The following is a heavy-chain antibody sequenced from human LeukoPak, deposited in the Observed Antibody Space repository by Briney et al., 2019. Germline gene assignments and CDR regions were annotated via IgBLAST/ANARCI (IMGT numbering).Heavy chain of an antibody. Sequence: GGSLRLSCAASGFTFSSYDMHWVRQATGKGLEWVSAIGTAGDTYYPGSVKGRFTISRENAKNSLYLQMNSLRAGDTAVYYCARLGPQGWFDHWGQGTLVTVSS. CDR3: ARLGPQGWFDH. J-gene: IGHJ5*02. V-gene: IGHV3-13*01. CDR2: IGTAGDT. CDR1: GFTFSSYD.